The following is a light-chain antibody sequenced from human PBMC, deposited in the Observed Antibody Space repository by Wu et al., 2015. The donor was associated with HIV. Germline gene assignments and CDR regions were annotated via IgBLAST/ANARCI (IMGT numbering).Light chain of an antibody. CDR1: QDISSY. V-gene: IGKV1-9*01. CDR2: SAF. CDR3: QQVDSYPYT. J-gene: IGKJ2*01. Sequence: IQLTQSPSSLSASVGDRVTITCRASQDISSYLAWYQQKPGKAPKLLIYSAFRLQSGVPSRFSGRGSGTDFTLIINSLQPEDSASYYCQQVDSYPYTFGPGDQSGDQT.